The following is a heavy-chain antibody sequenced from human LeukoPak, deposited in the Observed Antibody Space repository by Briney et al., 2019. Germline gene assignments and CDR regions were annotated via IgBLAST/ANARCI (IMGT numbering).Heavy chain of an antibody. CDR1: GFTFSNYW. J-gene: IGHJ4*02. V-gene: IGHV3-74*01. CDR3: ARGGSYYTYLAFDY. CDR2: INSDGINT. Sequence: GGSLRLSCAASGFTFSNYWMHWVRQAPGKGLVWVSRINSDGINTSYADSVKGRFTISRDNAKNSLYLQMNSLRAEDTAVYYCARGGSYYTYLAFDYWGQGTLVTVSS. D-gene: IGHD1-26*01.